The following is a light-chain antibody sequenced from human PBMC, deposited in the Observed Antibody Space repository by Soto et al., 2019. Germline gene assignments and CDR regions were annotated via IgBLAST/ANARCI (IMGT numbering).Light chain of an antibody. CDR3: QQRSDWLRIP. Sequence: EIVMTQSPSTLSVSPGERVTLSCRASQSVSSNLAWYQQNVGQAPRLLIYGASTRATGIPARFSGSGSGTDFTLTISSLEAEDFAVYYCQQRSDWLRIPFGQGTRLEIK. CDR2: GAS. V-gene: IGKV3-11*01. J-gene: IGKJ5*01. CDR1: QSVSSN.